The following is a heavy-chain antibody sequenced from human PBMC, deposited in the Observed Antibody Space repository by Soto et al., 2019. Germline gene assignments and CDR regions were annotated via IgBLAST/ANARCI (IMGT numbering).Heavy chain of an antibody. CDR3: AYLLPVVAGPYYFDY. J-gene: IGHJ4*02. D-gene: IGHD6-19*01. CDR1: GFTFSSYA. Sequence: EVQLLESGGGLVQPGGSLRLSCAASGFTFSSYAMSWVRQAPGKGLEWVSGISGSGGSTYYADSVKGRLTISRDNSKSTLYLQMNGLRAEDTAVYYCAYLLPVVAGPYYFDYWGQGTLVTVSS. CDR2: ISGSGGST. V-gene: IGHV3-23*01.